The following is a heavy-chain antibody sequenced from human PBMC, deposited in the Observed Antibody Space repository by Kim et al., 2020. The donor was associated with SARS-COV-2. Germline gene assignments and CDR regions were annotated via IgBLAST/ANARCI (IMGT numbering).Heavy chain of an antibody. Sequence: GGSLRLSCAASGFAFSSYWMHWVRQAPGKGLEWVSNIKTDGSRTDHADAVQGRFTITRDNAKNTLYLEMNSLRVEDTAIYYCARTVVAALDFFALWGQGTVVTV. CDR1: GFAFSSYW. CDR3: ARTVVAALDFFAL. J-gene: IGHJ3*01. CDR2: IKTDGSRT. V-gene: IGHV3-74*01. D-gene: IGHD2-15*01.